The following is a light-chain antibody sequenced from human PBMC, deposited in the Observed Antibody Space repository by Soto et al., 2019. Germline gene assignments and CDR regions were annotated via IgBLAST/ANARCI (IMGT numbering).Light chain of an antibody. J-gene: IGKJ5*01. CDR2: DAS. V-gene: IGKV3D-20*02. CDR1: QLVSSNF. CDR3: QQRSNWQVT. Sequence: VLTQSPGTLSLSPGARATLSCRASQLVSSNFLAWYQQKPGQAPRLLIYDASNRATGIPARFSGSGSGTDFTLTISSLEPEDFAVYYCQQRSNWQVTFGQGTRLEIK.